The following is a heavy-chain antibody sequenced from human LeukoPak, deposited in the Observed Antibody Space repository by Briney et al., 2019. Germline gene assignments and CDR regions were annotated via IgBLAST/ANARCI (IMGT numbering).Heavy chain of an antibody. D-gene: IGHD3-22*01. Sequence: GGSLRLSCETSGFTFNNYAVSWVRQAPGKGLEWVSSISGGGTTYYADSVKGRFTISRDNSKNTLYVQMDSLRVEDTAVYYCAKYDNGFFYYYLDVWGKGTTVTVSS. CDR3: AKYDNGFFYYYLDV. CDR2: ISGGGTT. J-gene: IGHJ6*03. CDR1: GFTFNNYA. V-gene: IGHV3-23*01.